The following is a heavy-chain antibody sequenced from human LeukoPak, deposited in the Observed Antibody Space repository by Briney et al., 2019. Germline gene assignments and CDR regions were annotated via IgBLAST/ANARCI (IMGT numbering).Heavy chain of an antibody. CDR2: IYHSGST. Sequence: SESLSLTCAVAGGSISSSNWWSWVRQPPGKGLEWIGEIYHSGSTNYNPSLKSRVTISVDTSKNQFSLKLSSVTAADTAVYYCARGDSSWYLERNWFDPWGQGTLVTVSS. CDR3: ARGDSSWYLERNWFDP. V-gene: IGHV4-4*02. CDR1: GGSISSSNW. J-gene: IGHJ5*02. D-gene: IGHD6-13*01.